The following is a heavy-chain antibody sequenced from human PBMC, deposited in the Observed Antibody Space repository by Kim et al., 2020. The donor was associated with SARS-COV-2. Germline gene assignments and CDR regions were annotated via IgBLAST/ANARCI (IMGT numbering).Heavy chain of an antibody. Sequence: SETLSLTCTVSGGSISSYYWSWIRQPPGKGLEWIGYIYYSGSTNYNPSLKSRVTISVDTSKNQFSLKLSSVTAADTAVYYCARAYRTGGYYYYYYYMDVWGKGTTVTVSS. CDR2: IYYSGST. D-gene: IGHD4-4*01. CDR3: ARAYRTGGYYYYYYYMDV. V-gene: IGHV4-59*01. CDR1: GGSISSYY. J-gene: IGHJ6*03.